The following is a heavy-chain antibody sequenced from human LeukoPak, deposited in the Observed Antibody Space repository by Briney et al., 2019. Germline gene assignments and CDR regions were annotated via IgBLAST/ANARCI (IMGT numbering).Heavy chain of an antibody. CDR2: IYYSGST. Sequence: KPSETLSLTCTVSGGSISSYYWSWIRQPPGKGLEWIGYIYYSGSTNYNPSLKSRVTISVDTSKNQFSLKLSSVTAADTAVYYCARVDEHRVVDYWGQGTLVTVSS. D-gene: IGHD1-14*01. V-gene: IGHV4-59*01. CDR3: ARVDEHRVVDY. J-gene: IGHJ4*02. CDR1: GGSISSYY.